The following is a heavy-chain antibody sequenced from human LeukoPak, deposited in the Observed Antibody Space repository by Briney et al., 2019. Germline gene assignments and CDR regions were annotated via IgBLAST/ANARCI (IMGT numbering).Heavy chain of an antibody. CDR2: ISSSSSYI. V-gene: IGHV3-21*01. CDR1: GFTFGSYV. D-gene: IGHD3-22*01. Sequence: GRSLRLSCAASGFTFGSYVMHWVRQAPGKGLEWVSSISSSSSYIYYADSVKGRFTISRDNAKNSLYLQMNSLRAEDTAVYYCARDLRMIVVVMTERGVDYWGQGTLVTVSS. J-gene: IGHJ4*02. CDR3: ARDLRMIVVVMTERGVDY.